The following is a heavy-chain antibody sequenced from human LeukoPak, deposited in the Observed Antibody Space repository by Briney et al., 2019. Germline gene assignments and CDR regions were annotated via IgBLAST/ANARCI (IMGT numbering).Heavy chain of an antibody. CDR3: ARRSQYSSGWCPLD. D-gene: IGHD6-19*01. J-gene: IGHJ4*02. CDR1: GFTFNTYS. V-gene: IGHV3-48*01. CDR2: ISSSGSAI. Sequence: GGSLRLSCAASGFTFNTYSISWVRQAPGKGLEWVSYISSSGSAIYYADSVKGRLTISRDNAKNSLYLQMNSLRAEDTAVYYCARRSQYSSGWCPLDWGQGTLVTVSS.